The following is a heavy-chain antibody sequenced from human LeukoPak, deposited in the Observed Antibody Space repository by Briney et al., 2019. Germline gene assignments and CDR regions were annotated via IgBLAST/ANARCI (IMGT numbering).Heavy chain of an antibody. CDR3: ARDKVGDSSSWNMESYYYYYMDV. Sequence: PSETLSLTCTVSGGSISSYYWSWIRQPAGKGLEWIGRIYTSGSTNYNPSLKSRVTISVDTSKNQFSLKLSSVTAADTAVYYCARDKVGDSSSWNMESYYYYYMDVWGKGTTVTVSS. V-gene: IGHV4-4*07. J-gene: IGHJ6*03. CDR2: IYTSGST. D-gene: IGHD6-13*01. CDR1: GGSISSYY.